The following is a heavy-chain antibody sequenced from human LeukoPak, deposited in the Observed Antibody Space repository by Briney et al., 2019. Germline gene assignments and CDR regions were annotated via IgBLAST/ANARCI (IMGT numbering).Heavy chain of an antibody. CDR1: GGSVTSYY. J-gene: IGHJ4*02. CDR3: ARVGYIGSSWLFDY. D-gene: IGHD1-26*01. V-gene: IGHV4-4*07. CDR2: IYTTGMT. Sequence: TSETLSLTCTVSGGSVTSYYWGGVRQPAGKGLEWIGRIYTTGMTDHHPSLNSRLTMSVDTSKNQFSLNLSSVTAADTAVYYCARVGYIGSSWLFDYWGQGALVIVSS.